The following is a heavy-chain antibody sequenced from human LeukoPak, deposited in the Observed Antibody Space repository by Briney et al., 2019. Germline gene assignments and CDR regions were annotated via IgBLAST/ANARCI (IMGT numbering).Heavy chain of an antibody. D-gene: IGHD3-22*01. CDR1: GFTFSSYA. J-gene: IGHJ3*02. Sequence: GSLRLSCAASGFTFSSYAMHWVRQPPGKGLEWIGSIYYSGSTYYNPSLKSRVTISVDTSKNQFSLKLSSVTAADTAVYYCAARQGYYYDSSGYPPDAFDIWGQGTMVTVSS. CDR3: AARQGYYYDSSGYPPDAFDI. V-gene: IGHV4-39*07. CDR2: IYYSGST.